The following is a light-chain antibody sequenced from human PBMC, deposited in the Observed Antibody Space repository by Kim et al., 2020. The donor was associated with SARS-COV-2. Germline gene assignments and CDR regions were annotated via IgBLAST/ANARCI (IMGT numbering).Light chain of an antibody. CDR3: QQYHGDPPT. CDR1: QDISNY. CDR2: AAS. Sequence: DIQMTQSPSVLSASVGDRVTITCWASQDISNYVAWLQQKAGKAPKSLIYAASGLQRGVPSKFSGSGSGTHFTLTINSLQPEDFATYYCQQYHGDPPTFGQGTKVDIK. V-gene: IGKV1-16*02. J-gene: IGKJ1*01.